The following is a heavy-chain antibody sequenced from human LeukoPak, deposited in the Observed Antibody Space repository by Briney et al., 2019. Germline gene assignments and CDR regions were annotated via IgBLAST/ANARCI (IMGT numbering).Heavy chain of an antibody. CDR2: INPATDST. J-gene: IGHJ3*02. V-gene: IGHV1-46*01. D-gene: IGHD1-14*01. CDR1: GYTFTNFY. Sequence: ASVKVSCKASGYTFTNFYLHWVRQAPGQGLEWMGIINPATDSTTYAQKFQGRVTITRDMSTSTVYMELSRLRSEDTAVYFCARDLNPQSIGMRAFDIWGQVTMVTASS. CDR3: ARDLNPQSIGMRAFDI.